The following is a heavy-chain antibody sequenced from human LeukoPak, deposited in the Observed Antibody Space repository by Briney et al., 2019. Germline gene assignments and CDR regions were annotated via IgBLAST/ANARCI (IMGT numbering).Heavy chain of an antibody. D-gene: IGHD4-11*01. CDR3: ARVGTTVTTPRMDV. J-gene: IGHJ6*02. CDR1: GGSISSYY. Sequence: SETLSLTCTVSGGSISSYYWSWIRQPPGKGLEWIGYIYYSGSTNYNPSLKSRVTISVDTSKNQFSLKLSSVTAADTAVYYCARVGTTVTTPRMDVWGQGTTVTVSS. V-gene: IGHV4-59*12. CDR2: IYYSGST.